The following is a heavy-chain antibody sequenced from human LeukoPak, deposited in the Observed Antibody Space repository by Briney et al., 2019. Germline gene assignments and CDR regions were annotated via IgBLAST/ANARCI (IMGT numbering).Heavy chain of an antibody. D-gene: IGHD3-10*01. V-gene: IGHV3-11*06. CDR3: ASGKLWFGELSSFDY. CDR2: ISSSSSYT. CDR1: GFTSSDYY. J-gene: IGHJ4*02. Sequence: GGSLRLSCAASGFTSSDYYMSWIRQAPGKGLEWVSYISSSSSYTNYADSVKGRFTISRDNAKNSLYLQMNSLRAEDTAMYYCASGKLWFGELSSFDYWGQGTLVTVSS.